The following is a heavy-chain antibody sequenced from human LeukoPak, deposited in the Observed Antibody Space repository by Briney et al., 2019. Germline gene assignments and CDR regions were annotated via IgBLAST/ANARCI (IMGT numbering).Heavy chain of an antibody. D-gene: IGHD2-15*01. CDR2: ISGSGGST. CDR1: GFTFSSYA. CDR3: ARAFDIVVVVAATGPTDY. Sequence: GGPLRLSCAASGFTFSSYAMSWFRQAPGKGLEWVSAISGSGGSTYYADSVKGRFTISRDNAKNSLYLQMNSLRAEDTAVYYCARAFDIVVVVAATGPTDYWGQGTLVTVSS. V-gene: IGHV3-23*01. J-gene: IGHJ4*02.